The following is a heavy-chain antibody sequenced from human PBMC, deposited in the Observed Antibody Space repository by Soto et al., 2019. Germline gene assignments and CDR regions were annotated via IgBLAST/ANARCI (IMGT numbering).Heavy chain of an antibody. Sequence: EVQLVESGGGLVQPGGSLRLSCAASGFSLSDYWMHWVRQAPGEGLVWLSRITRDGSSTNYADSVQGRFTISRDNAKSTLYLQMNSLRGEDTAVYYCARGANGYYYFDYWGQGTLVTVSS. CDR1: GFSLSDYW. V-gene: IGHV3-74*01. J-gene: IGHJ4*02. CDR2: ITRDGSST. D-gene: IGHD5-18*01. CDR3: ARGANGYYYFDY.